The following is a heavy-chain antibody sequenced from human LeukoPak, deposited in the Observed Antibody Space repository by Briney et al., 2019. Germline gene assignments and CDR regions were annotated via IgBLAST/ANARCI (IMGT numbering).Heavy chain of an antibody. CDR1: GGSFSGYY. CDR2: IYYSGST. J-gene: IGHJ3*02. D-gene: IGHD3-16*01. V-gene: IGHV4-34*01. Sequence: SETLSLTCAVYGGSFSGYYWTWIRQPPGKGLEWIGSIYYSGSTYYNPSLKSRVTISVDTSKNQFSLKLSSVTAADTAVYYCARRFRAFDIWGQGTMVTVSS. CDR3: ARRFRAFDI.